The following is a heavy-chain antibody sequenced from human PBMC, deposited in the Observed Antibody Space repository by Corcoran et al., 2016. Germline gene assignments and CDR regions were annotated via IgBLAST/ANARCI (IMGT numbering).Heavy chain of an antibody. CDR3: AGDFRFGFSHGMDV. CDR1: GGTFSSYS. J-gene: IGHJ6*02. D-gene: IGHD3-10*01. CDR2: IIPIFGTT. V-gene: IGHV1-69*01. Sequence: QVQLVQSGAEVKKPGSSVKVSCKASGGTFSSYSITWVRQAPGQGLEWMGGIIPIFGTTNYAQKFQGRVTITADESTSTAYMELSSLRSEDTAVYYCAGDFRFGFSHGMDVWGQGTTVTVSS.